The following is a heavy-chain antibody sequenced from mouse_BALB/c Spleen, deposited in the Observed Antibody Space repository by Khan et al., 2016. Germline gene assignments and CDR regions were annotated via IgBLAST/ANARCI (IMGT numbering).Heavy chain of an antibody. D-gene: IGHD1-1*01. CDR3: ARSITTVGARGAMDY. J-gene: IGHJ4*01. V-gene: IGHV9-4*02. CDR1: GYTFTTAG. Sequence: QIQLVQSGPELKKPGETVRISCKASGYTFTTAGMQWVQKMPGKGLKWIGWINTHSGVPKYAEDFKGRFAFSLETSASTAYLQISNLKNEDTATYVCARSITTVGARGAMDYWGQGTSVTVSS. CDR2: INTHSGVP.